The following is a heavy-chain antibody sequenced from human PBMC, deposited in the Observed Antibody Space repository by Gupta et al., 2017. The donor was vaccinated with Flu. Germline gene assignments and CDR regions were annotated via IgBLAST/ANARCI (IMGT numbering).Heavy chain of an antibody. CDR2: IKREACGGTT. CDR3: TRESLEYCGADQSGPRCFGY. J-gene: IGHJ4*02. V-gene: IGHV3-49*02. D-gene: IGHD2-21*02. Sequence: RQAPGKGLEWVGFIKREACGGTTEYAASVKGRFTISRDDSKNIAYLQRNSLTAEDTAVYYCTRESLEYCGADQSGPRCFGYWGQGTLVTVSS.